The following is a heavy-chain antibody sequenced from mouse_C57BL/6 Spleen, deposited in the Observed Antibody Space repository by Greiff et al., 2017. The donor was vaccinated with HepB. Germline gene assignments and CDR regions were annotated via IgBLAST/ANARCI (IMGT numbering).Heavy chain of an antibody. CDR2: IYPGDGDT. CDR1: GYAFSSSW. CDR3: ARSWGNSPFDY. Sequence: VKLMESGPELVKPGASVKISCKASGYAFSSSWMNWVKQRPGKGLEWIGRIYPGDGDTNYNGKFKGKATLTADKSSSTAYMQLSSLTSEDSAVYFCARSWGNSPFDYWGQGTTLTVSS. J-gene: IGHJ2*01. D-gene: IGHD2-1*01. V-gene: IGHV1-82*01.